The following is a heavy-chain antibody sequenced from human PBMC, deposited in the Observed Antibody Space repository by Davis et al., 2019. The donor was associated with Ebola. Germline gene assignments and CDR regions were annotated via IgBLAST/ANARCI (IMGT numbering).Heavy chain of an antibody. V-gene: IGHV3-74*01. CDR1: GCTFSSYW. J-gene: IGHJ4*02. Sequence: ESLKISCAASGCTFSSYWMHWVRQAPGKGLVWVSRINSDGSSTSYADSVKGRFTISRDNAKNTLYLQMNSLRAEDTAVYYCARRRSSSWYDYWGQGTLVTVSS. D-gene: IGHD6-13*01. CDR2: INSDGSST. CDR3: ARRRSSSWYDY.